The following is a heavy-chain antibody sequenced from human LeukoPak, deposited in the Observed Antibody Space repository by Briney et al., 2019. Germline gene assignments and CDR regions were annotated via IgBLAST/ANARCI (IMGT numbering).Heavy chain of an antibody. D-gene: IGHD4-17*01. CDR1: GFTFGKYW. CDR2: IKLDGSEK. CDR3: ARRGESASYGDYRFDY. V-gene: IGHV3-7*03. Sequence: PGGSLRLSCVASGFTFGKYWMSWVRQAPGKGLEWVANIKLDGSEKNYVDSVKGRFTISRDNSKNTLFLQMSSLRAEDTAVYYCARRGESASYGDYRFDYWGQGTLVTVSS. J-gene: IGHJ4*02.